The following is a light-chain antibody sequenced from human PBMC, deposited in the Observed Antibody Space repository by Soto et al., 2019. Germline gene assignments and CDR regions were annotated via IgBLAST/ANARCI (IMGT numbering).Light chain of an antibody. Sequence: QSVLTQPASVSGSPGQSITISCTGTSSDVGGYNYVSWYQQHPGKAPKLMIYDVSNRPSGASNRFSGSKSGNTASLAISGLQAEDEADYYCSAYTSSSTRVVFGGGTKLTVL. CDR1: SSDVGGYNY. CDR3: SAYTSSSTRVV. J-gene: IGLJ2*01. V-gene: IGLV2-14*01. CDR2: DVS.